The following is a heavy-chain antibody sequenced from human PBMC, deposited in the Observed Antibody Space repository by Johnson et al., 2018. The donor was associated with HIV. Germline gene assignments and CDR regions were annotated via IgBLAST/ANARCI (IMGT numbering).Heavy chain of an antibody. D-gene: IGHD3-3*01. CDR2: ISYDGGNN. CDR1: GFLFSRYA. J-gene: IGHJ3*02. Sequence: VQLVESGGGVVQPGRSLRLSCAASGFLFSRYAMHWVRQAPGKGLEWVAVISYDGGNNYYADSVKGRFTISRDNSKNTLYLQMNSLRAEDTAVYYCATAGVVTIFGVVIPTDAFDIWGQGTMVIVS. V-gene: IGHV3-30-3*01. CDR3: ATAGVVTIFGVVIPTDAFDI.